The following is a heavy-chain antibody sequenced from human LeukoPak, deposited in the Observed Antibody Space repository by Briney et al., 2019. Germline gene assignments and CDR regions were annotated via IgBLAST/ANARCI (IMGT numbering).Heavy chain of an antibody. CDR1: GYTFTSYY. CDR2: INPSGGST. Sequence: ASVKVSCKASGYTFTSYYMHWVRQAPGQGLEWMGIINPSGGSTSYAQKFQGRVTMTRDTSTSTVYMELSSLRSEDTAVYYCARRSPITGTTGDWFDPWGQGTLVTVSS. J-gene: IGHJ5*02. V-gene: IGHV1-46*01. D-gene: IGHD1-20*01. CDR3: ARRSPITGTTGDWFDP.